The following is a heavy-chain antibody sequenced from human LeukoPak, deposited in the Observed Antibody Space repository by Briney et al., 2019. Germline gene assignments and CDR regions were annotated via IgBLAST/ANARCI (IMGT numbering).Heavy chain of an antibody. CDR3: ARVDCSSTSCYLFRYYYYGMDV. Sequence: ASVKVSCKASGYTFTSYDINWVRQATGQGLEWMGWMNPNSGNTGYAQKFQGRVTMTRNTSISTAYMELSSLRSEDTAVYYCARVDCSSTSCYLFRYYYYGMDVRGQGTTVTVSS. J-gene: IGHJ6*02. CDR2: MNPNSGNT. D-gene: IGHD2-2*01. CDR1: GYTFTSYD. V-gene: IGHV1-8*01.